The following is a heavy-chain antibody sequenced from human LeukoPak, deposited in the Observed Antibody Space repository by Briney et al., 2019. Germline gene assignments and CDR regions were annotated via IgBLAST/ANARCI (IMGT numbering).Heavy chain of an antibody. Sequence: GGSLRLSCAASGFTFSSFWMSWVRQAPGKGLEWVANIKQDGSEKYYVDSVKGRFTVSRDNSKNTLYLQMNSLRAEDTAIYYCAKKRGASNGDVDYWGQGTLVTVSS. V-gene: IGHV3-7*03. D-gene: IGHD1-26*01. CDR2: IKQDGSEK. J-gene: IGHJ4*02. CDR3: AKKRGASNGDVDY. CDR1: GFTFSSFW.